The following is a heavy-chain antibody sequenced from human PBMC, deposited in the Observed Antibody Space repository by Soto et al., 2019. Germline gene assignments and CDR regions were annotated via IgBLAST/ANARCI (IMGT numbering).Heavy chain of an antibody. CDR1: GDSSSNYY. Sequence: SETLSLTCTVSGDSSSNYYWSWIRKPPGKGLEWSGFIYYSGSTDYSPSLKSRVTISLDTSKNQFSLKLSSVTAADTAVYYCASHRRDCSGSTCYSGYFYGMDVWGQGTTVTVSS. CDR3: ASHRRDCSGSTCYSGYFYGMDV. D-gene: IGHD3-22*01. V-gene: IGHV4-59*01. CDR2: IYYSGST. J-gene: IGHJ6*02.